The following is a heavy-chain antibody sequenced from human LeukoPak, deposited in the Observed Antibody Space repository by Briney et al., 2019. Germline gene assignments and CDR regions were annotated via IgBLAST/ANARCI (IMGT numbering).Heavy chain of an antibody. J-gene: IGHJ6*02. CDR1: GFTFSTYA. Sequence: GALRLSCAASGFTFSTYAMTWVRQAPGKGLVWVSRIDNAGSITTYADSVKGRFTISRDNAKNSLYLQMNSLRAEDTAVYHCARDRYTPGDYYYYGMDVWGQGTTVTVSS. V-gene: IGHV3-74*03. CDR3: ARDRYTPGDYYYYGMDV. CDR2: IDNAGSIT. D-gene: IGHD5-12*01.